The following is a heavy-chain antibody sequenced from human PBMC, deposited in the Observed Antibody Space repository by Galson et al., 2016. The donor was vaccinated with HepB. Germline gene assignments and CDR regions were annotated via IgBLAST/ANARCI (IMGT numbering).Heavy chain of an antibody. V-gene: IGHV4-34*01. CDR3: ARGYNPDYGDYASAYYYMDV. D-gene: IGHD4-17*01. J-gene: IGHJ6*03. CDR2: MPYCGST. Sequence: ETLSLSCEVSGVSFSGSYWCWLRPPPGKGLEWIGSMPYCGSTNYKPSLKRRVTISVDTSKNQFSVKLSSVTAADTAVYYCARGYNPDYGDYASAYYYMDVWGKGTTVTVSS. CDR1: GVSFSGSY.